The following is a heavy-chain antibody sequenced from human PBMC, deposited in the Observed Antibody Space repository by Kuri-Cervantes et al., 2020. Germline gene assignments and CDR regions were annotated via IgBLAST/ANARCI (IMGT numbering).Heavy chain of an antibody. D-gene: IGHD3-10*01. J-gene: IGHJ4*02. CDR1: GYTFTNFY. V-gene: IGHV1-46*03. CDR3: ARSVPQDYYGAGSYYLFDY. Sequence: ASVKVSCKASGYTFTNFYMHWVRQAPGQGLEWMGIINPSGGTTSYAQKFQGRVTMSRDTSTSTFYMELSSLRAEDTALYYCARSVPQDYYGAGSYYLFDYWGQGTLVTVSS. CDR2: INPSGGTT.